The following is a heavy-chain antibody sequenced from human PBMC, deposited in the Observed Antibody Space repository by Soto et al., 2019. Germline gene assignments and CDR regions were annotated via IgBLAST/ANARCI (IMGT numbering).Heavy chain of an antibody. V-gene: IGHV1-69*12. CDR1: GGTFSNYA. CDR2: IIPMFGSA. J-gene: IGHJ5*02. CDR3: ARGGDIVLVPTDISWFDP. D-gene: IGHD2-2*01. Sequence: QVQLVQSGAEVKKPGSSVKVSCKASGGTFSNYAISWVRQAPGQGLEWMGGIIPMFGSANYAQKFQGRVTXXAXXSTSTAYMELSSLRSEDPAVYYCARGGDIVLVPTDISWFDPWGQGTLVTVSS.